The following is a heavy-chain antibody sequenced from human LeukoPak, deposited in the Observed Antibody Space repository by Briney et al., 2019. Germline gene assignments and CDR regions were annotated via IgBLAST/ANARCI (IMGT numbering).Heavy chain of an antibody. CDR2: IYTSGST. CDR1: GGSISSGSYY. CDR3: ARDSRYYDILTGYYKYWFGP. V-gene: IGHV4-61*02. Sequence: SETLSLTCTVSGGSISSGSYYWSWIRQPAGKGLEWIGRIYTSGSTNYNPSLKSRVTISVDTSKNQFSLKLSSVTAADTAVYYCARDSRYYDILTGYYKYWFGPWGQGTLVTVSS. J-gene: IGHJ5*02. D-gene: IGHD3-9*01.